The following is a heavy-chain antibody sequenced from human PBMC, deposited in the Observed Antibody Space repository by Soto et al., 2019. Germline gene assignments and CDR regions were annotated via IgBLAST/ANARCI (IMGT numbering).Heavy chain of an antibody. CDR2: IIPIFGTA. J-gene: IGHJ6*02. CDR3: ARGGGAMARRLYYYGMDV. V-gene: IGHV1-69*13. CDR1: GGTFSSYA. Sequence: GASVKVSCKASGGTFSSYAISWVRQAPGQGLEWMGGIIPIFGTANYAQKFRGRVTITADESTSTAYMELSSLRSEDTAVYYCARGGGAMARRLYYYGMDVWGQGTTVTVSS. D-gene: IGHD5-18*01.